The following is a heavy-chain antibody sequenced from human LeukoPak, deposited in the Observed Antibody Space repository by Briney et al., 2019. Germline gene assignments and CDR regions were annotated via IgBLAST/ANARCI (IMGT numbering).Heavy chain of an antibody. J-gene: IGHJ4*02. Sequence: GASVKVSCKASGYTFTSYYMHWVRQAPGQGLEWMGIINPSGGSTSYAQKFQGRVTMTRDTSTSTVYMELSSLRSEDTAVYYCARMYSGRYASVSFDYWGQGTLVTVSS. D-gene: IGHD1-26*01. V-gene: IGHV1-46*01. CDR3: ARMYSGRYASVSFDY. CDR2: INPSGGST. CDR1: GYTFTSYY.